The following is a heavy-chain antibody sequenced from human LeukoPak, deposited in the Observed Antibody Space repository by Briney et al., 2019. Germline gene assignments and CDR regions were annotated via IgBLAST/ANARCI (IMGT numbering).Heavy chain of an antibody. D-gene: IGHD4-17*01. J-gene: IGHJ6*03. Sequence: GGSLRLSCAASGFTFSSYEMNWVRQAPGKGLEWVSYISSSGSTIYYAGSVKGRFTISRDNAKNSLYLQMNSLRAEDTAVYYCARSVQPFYYYYMDVWGKGTTVTVSS. CDR2: ISSSGSTI. V-gene: IGHV3-48*03. CDR3: ARSVQPFYYYYMDV. CDR1: GFTFSSYE.